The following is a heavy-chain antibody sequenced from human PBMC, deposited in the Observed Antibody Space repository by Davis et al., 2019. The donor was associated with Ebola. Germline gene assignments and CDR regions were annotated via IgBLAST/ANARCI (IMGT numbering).Heavy chain of an antibody. V-gene: IGHV3-72*01. J-gene: IGHJ4*02. CDR1: GFPFSVYF. CDR2: SRNKENRYST. Sequence: PSETLSLTCAASGFPFSVYFMDWVRLTPGKGLEWVGLSRNKENRYSTEYAASVKGRFTISRDDSKNLLYLEMNSLRTEDTAVYYCVTENWYRFESWGQGTLVTVSS. CDR3: VTENWYRFES. D-gene: IGHD1/OR15-1a*01.